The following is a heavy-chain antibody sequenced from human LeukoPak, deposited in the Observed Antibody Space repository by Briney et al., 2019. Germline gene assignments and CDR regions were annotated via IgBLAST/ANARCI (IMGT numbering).Heavy chain of an antibody. CDR1: GXSISSYY. D-gene: IGHD6-13*01. J-gene: IGHJ3*02. Sequence: PSETLSLTCTVSGXSISSYYGSWIRQPPGKGLEWIGYISYSGSTNYNPSLKSRVTISVDASKNQFSLNLSSVTAADTAVYYCARSDSSSWYKAFDIWGQGTMVTVSS. CDR2: ISYSGST. CDR3: ARSDSSSWYKAFDI. V-gene: IGHV4-59*08.